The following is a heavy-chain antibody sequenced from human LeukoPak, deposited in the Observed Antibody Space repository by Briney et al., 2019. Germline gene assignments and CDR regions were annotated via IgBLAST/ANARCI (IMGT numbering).Heavy chain of an antibody. V-gene: IGHV1-69*13. CDR3: ARYDSSGYYSYYFDY. J-gene: IGHJ4*02. D-gene: IGHD3-22*01. CDR1: GYTFTSYG. CDR2: IIPIFGTA. Sequence: SVKVSCKASGYTFTSYGISWVRQAPGQGLEWMGGIIPIFGTANYAQKFQGRVTITADESTSTAYMELSSLRSEDTAVYYCARYDSSGYYSYYFDYWGQGTLVTVSS.